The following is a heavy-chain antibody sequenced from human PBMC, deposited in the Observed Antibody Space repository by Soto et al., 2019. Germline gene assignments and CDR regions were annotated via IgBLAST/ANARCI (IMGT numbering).Heavy chain of an antibody. V-gene: IGHV4-30-4*01. J-gene: IGHJ5*01. CDR1: GDSICTVDYF. CDR2: IYKSATT. Sequence: SETLSLTCSVSGDSICTVDYFWAWIRQPPGQALEYIGYIYKSATTYYNPSFESRVAISLDTSKSQFSLNVPSVTAADTAVYFCARGRYCLTGRCFPNWFDSWGQGTLV. D-gene: IGHD2-15*01. CDR3: ARGRYCLTGRCFPNWFDS.